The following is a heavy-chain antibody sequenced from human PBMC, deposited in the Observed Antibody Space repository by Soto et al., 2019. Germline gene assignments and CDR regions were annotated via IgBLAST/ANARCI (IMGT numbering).Heavy chain of an antibody. V-gene: IGHV3-53*01. CDR3: AGSTNYYLYYFDY. CDR2: IHSSGDT. J-gene: IGHJ4*02. D-gene: IGHD3-10*01. Sequence: DGELVESGGGLFQPGGSLRLSCAASGFSVSGNYMSWVRQAPGKGPEWISVIHSSGDTDYADSVKGRFTIFRDKSKNTLYLQMSSLRAEDTAVYYCAGSTNYYLYYFDYWGQGTLVTVSS. CDR1: GFSVSGNY.